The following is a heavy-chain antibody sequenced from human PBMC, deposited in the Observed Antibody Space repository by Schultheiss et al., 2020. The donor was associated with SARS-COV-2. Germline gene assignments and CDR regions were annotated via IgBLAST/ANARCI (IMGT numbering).Heavy chain of an antibody. CDR1: GFSFSSYA. CDR3: ARDGDTMVRVYYYYYGIDV. J-gene: IGHJ6*02. Sequence: GGSLRLSCAASGFSFSSYAMHWVRQAPGKGLEWVAVISYDGSNKYYADSVKGRFTISRDNSKNTLYLQMNSLRAEDTAVYYCARDGDTMVRVYYYYYGIDVWGQGTTVTVSS. V-gene: IGHV3-30*01. CDR2: ISYDGSNK. D-gene: IGHD3-10*01.